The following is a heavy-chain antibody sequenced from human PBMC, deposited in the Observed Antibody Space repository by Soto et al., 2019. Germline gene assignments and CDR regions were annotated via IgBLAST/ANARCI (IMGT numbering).Heavy chain of an antibody. CDR2: INSDGSST. V-gene: IGHV3-74*01. D-gene: IGHD3-3*01. Sequence: GGSLRLSCAASGFTFSSYWMHRVRQAPGKGLVWVSRINSDGSSTSYADSVKGRFTISRDNAKNTLYLQMNSLRAEDTAVYYCARRYYDFWSGPPYYYYYTEVWGKGTTVTVSS. CDR3: ARRYYDFWSGPPYYYYYTEV. J-gene: IGHJ6*03. CDR1: GFTFSSYW.